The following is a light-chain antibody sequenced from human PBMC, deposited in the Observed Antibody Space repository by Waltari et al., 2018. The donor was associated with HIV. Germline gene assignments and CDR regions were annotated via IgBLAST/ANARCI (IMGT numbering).Light chain of an antibody. CDR3: QQYIEWPLT. J-gene: IGKJ1*01. CDR2: AAS. Sequence: EIVMTQSPVTLCVSPGQRATLPCRASQHISGHIAWYQQKPGQAPRLLIFAASTRTTGVPARFCGSGFWTEFTLSISDLQSEDFAIFHCQQYIEWPLTFGQGTKVEVK. CDR1: QHISGH. V-gene: IGKV3-15*01.